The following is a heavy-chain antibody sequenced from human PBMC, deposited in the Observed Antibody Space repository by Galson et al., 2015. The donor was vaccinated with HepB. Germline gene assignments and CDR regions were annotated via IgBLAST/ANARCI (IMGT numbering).Heavy chain of an antibody. CDR1: GYTFTGYY. Sequence: SVKVSCKASGYTFTGYYMHWVRQAPGQGLEWMGWINPNSGGTNYAQKFQGWVTMTRDTSISTAYMELSRLRSDDTAVYYCARDAPPYSYGLTGTYYGMDVWGQGTTVTVSS. CDR3: ARDAPPYSYGLTGTYYGMDV. D-gene: IGHD5-18*01. V-gene: IGHV1-2*04. CDR2: INPNSGGT. J-gene: IGHJ6*02.